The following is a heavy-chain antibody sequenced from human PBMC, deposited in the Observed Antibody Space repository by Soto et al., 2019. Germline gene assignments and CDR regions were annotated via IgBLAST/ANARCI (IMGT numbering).Heavy chain of an antibody. D-gene: IGHD3-9*01. CDR3: ARNSLNGYYNYYYSLDV. CDR2: IYPDDSDT. CDR1: GYSFSGDW. J-gene: IGHJ6*02. Sequence: GKSLKLACRSSGYSFSGDWIAWVRLMPGKGLEWMGSIYPDDSDTKYSPSFQGQVTISADKSISAAHLHSSSLKASHTAIYYCARNSLNGYYNYYYSLDVQRQRTTFT. V-gene: IGHV5-51*01.